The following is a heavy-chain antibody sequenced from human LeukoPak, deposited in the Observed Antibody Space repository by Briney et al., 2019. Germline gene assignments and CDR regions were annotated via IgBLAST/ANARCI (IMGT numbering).Heavy chain of an antibody. D-gene: IGHD6-13*01. CDR1: GFTFSSYD. CDR3: ARDRIAAAGSNWYFDL. CDR2: IGTAGDT. J-gene: IGHJ2*01. V-gene: IGHV3-13*01. Sequence: GWSLRLSCAASGFTFSSYDMHWVRQATGKGLEWVSAIGTAGDTYYPGSVKGRFTISRENAKNSLYLQMNSLRAGDTAVYYCARDRIAAAGSNWYFDLWGRGTLVTVSS.